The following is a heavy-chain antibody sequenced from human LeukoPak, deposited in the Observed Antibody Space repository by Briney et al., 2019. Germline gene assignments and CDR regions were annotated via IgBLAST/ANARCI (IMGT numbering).Heavy chain of an antibody. D-gene: IGHD5-18*01. CDR1: GGSVSSGSYY. V-gene: IGHV4-61*01. CDR2: HYYSGST. J-gene: IGHJ4*02. Sequence: SETLSLTCTVSGGSVSSGSYYWSWIRQPPGTGLEWIGYHYYSGSTNYNPSLKSRVTISVDTSKNQFSLKLTSVTAADTAVYFCARGVNSYGYGFYFDYWGQGTLVTVSS. CDR3: ARGVNSYGYGFYFDY.